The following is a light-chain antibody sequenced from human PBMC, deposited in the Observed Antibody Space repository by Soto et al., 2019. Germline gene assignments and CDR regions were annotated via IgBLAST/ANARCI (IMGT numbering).Light chain of an antibody. Sequence: QRSQSPYYRSASVGDRVNITCLASQIISSYLHWYQQKPGKVPKLLIYAASSRQSGVPSRFSGSGSGTDFTLTVSSLRPEDFATYHCQQSYSTPRTFGHGTKV. CDR2: AAS. CDR1: QIISSY. CDR3: QQSYSTPRT. J-gene: IGKJ1*01. V-gene: IGKV1-39*01.